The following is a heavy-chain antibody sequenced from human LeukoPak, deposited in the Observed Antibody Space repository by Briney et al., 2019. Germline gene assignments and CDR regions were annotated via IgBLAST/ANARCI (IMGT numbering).Heavy chain of an antibody. Sequence: GGSLRLSCAASGFNFNNYWMTWVRQAPGKGLEWVANIKQDGNEKYYVDSVKGRFTISRDNSKNSLYLQMNSLRAEDTAVYYCARDHKRIIRLPIDYWGQGTLVTVSS. J-gene: IGHJ4*02. CDR1: GFNFNNYW. CDR2: IKQDGNEK. CDR3: ARDHKRIIRLPIDY. D-gene: IGHD2/OR15-2a*01. V-gene: IGHV3-7*01.